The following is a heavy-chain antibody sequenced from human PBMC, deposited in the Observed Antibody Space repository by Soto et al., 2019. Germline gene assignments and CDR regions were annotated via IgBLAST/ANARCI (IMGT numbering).Heavy chain of an antibody. Sequence: QVQLVQSGAEVKKPGSSVKVSCKASGGTFSSYAISWVRQAPGQGLEWMGGIIPIFGTANYAQKFQGRVTITADESTSTAYMELSSLRSEDTAVYYCARDKRSTWLGYYYDSMDVWGQGTTVTVSS. V-gene: IGHV1-69*01. J-gene: IGHJ6*02. CDR3: ARDKRSTWLGYYYDSMDV. CDR2: IIPIFGTA. CDR1: GGTFSSYA. D-gene: IGHD6-19*01.